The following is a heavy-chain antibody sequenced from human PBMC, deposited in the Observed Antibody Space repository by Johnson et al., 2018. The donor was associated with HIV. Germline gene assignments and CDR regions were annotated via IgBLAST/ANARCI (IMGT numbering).Heavy chain of an antibody. V-gene: IGHV3-53*01. CDR1: GLSVSINY. CDR2: IHSGGST. J-gene: IGHJ3*02. Sequence: VQLVESGGGLIQPGGSLRLSCAVSGLSVSINYITWVRQAPGKGLEWVSVIHSGGSTYYADSVEGRFTVSRDNSQNLLYLQLSSLRAEDTAVYYCARDAPNFFTSGVRDDAFDIWGPGTMVTVSP. CDR3: ARDAPNFFTSGVRDDAFDI. D-gene: IGHD5-12*01.